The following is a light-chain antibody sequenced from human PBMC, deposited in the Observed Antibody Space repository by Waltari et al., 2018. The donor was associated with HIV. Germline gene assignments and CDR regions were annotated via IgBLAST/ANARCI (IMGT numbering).Light chain of an antibody. CDR1: TSDVGGYNS. Sequence: QSALTQPASVSGSPGQSITISCTGTTSDVGGYNSVSWYQQHPAKAPKLVILDVSNRPSGVSNRFSGSKSGNSASLTISGLQTEDEAYYYCSSYTNSDTVVFGGGTKVTVL. CDR3: SSYTNSDTVV. J-gene: IGLJ2*01. V-gene: IGLV2-14*03. CDR2: DVS.